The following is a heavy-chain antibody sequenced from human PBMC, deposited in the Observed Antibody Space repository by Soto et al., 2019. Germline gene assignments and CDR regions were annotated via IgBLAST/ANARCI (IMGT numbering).Heavy chain of an antibody. D-gene: IGHD6-19*01. Sequence: QVQLVQSGPELKKPGASVKVSCKASGFTLITYGIDWVRQAPGQGLEGMGWIGANEGNTNFAQKLQGRVTLTTDTSTDTAYMELRSLRSDDTALYYCARHRSSGCPETPYFDYWGQGTLVTVAS. CDR3: ARHRSSGCPETPYFDY. J-gene: IGHJ4*02. CDR1: GFTLITYG. V-gene: IGHV1-18*01. CDR2: IGANEGNT.